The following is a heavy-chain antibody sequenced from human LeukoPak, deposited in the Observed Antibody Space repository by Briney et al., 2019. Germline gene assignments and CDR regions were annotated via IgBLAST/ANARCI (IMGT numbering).Heavy chain of an antibody. Sequence: PGGSLRLSCAASGFTFSSYWMSWVRQAPGKGLEWVSYISSSSSTIYYADSVKGRFTISRDNAKNSLYLQMNSLRAEDTAVYYCARAPPIFGVVEYYFDYWGQGTLVTVSS. CDR1: GFTFSSYW. V-gene: IGHV3-48*01. CDR2: ISSSSSTI. CDR3: ARAPPIFGVVEYYFDY. D-gene: IGHD3-3*01. J-gene: IGHJ4*02.